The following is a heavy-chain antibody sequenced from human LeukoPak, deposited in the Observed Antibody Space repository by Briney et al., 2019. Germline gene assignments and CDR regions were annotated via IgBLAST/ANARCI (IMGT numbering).Heavy chain of an antibody. CDR3: AVGLSYFDY. V-gene: IGHV3-66*01. CDR1: GFTFDDYA. J-gene: IGHJ4*02. CDR2: IYSGGST. Sequence: PGGSLRLSCAASGFTFDDYAMHWVRQAPGKGLEWVSVIYSGGSTYYADSVKGRFTISRDNSKNTLYLQMNSLRAEDTAVYYCAVGLSYFDYWGQGALVTVSS. D-gene: IGHD2-2*01.